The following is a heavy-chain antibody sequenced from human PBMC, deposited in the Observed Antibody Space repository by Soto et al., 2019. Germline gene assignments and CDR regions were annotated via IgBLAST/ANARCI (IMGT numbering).Heavy chain of an antibody. D-gene: IGHD3-3*01. CDR1: GGSFKSGSYS. CDR3: ARDFAYFDS. CDR2: VYHTGRT. Sequence: SETLSLTCTVPGGSFKSGSYSWSWIRQPPGKGLEWIGYVYHTGRTSYNPSLTSRVSISMDTSKNQFSLNLDSVTAADTAVYFCARDFAYFDSWGQGTLVTVSS. V-gene: IGHV4-61*01. J-gene: IGHJ4*02.